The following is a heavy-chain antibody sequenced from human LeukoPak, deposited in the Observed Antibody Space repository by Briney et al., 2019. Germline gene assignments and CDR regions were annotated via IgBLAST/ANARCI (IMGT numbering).Heavy chain of an antibody. J-gene: IGHJ4*02. CDR2: IKQDGSEK. Sequence: GGSLRLSCAASGFTFSSYVMSWVRQAPGKGLEWVANIKQDGSEKYYVDSVKGRFTISRDNAKNSLYLQMNSLRAEDTGVYYCAREHPYYYDSSGTALMAEIKYYFDYWGQGTLVTVSS. CDR3: AREHPYYYDSSGTALMAEIKYYFDY. D-gene: IGHD3-22*01. CDR1: GFTFSSYV. V-gene: IGHV3-7*01.